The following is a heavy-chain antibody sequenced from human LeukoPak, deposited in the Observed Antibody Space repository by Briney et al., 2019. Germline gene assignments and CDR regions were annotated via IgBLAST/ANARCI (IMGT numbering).Heavy chain of an antibody. CDR2: IYYSGST. Sequence: PSETLSLTCTVSGGSISSYYWSWIRQPPGKGLEWIGYIYYSGSTNYNPSLKSRVTISVDTSKNTFSLKLSSVTAADTAVYYCARAPSAGYDFWSGYFDYWGQGTLVTVSS. J-gene: IGHJ4*02. CDR1: GGSISSYY. CDR3: ARAPSAGYDFWSGYFDY. D-gene: IGHD3-3*01. V-gene: IGHV4-59*01.